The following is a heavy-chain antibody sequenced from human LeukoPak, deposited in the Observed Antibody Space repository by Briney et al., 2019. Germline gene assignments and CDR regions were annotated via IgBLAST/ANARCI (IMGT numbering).Heavy chain of an antibody. D-gene: IGHD6-13*01. J-gene: IGHJ4*02. CDR3: AKDKGSSSWLLDY. CDR1: GFTFSSYA. Sequence: GGSLRLSCAASGFTFSSYAMSWVRPAPGKGVEWVSAISGSGGSTYYADSVKRRFTISRDNSKNTLYLQMNSLRAEDTAVYYCAKDKGSSSWLLDYWGQGTLVTVSS. CDR2: ISGSGGST. V-gene: IGHV3-23*01.